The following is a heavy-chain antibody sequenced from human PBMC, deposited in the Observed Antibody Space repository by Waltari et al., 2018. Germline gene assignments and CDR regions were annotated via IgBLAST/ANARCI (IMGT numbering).Heavy chain of an antibody. V-gene: IGHV3-48*01. CDR1: GFTFSSYS. CDR2: ISSSSSSG. Sequence: EVQLVESGGGLVQPGGSLRLSCAASGFTFSSYSMNWGRQAEGKGLECVSNISSSSSSGDYADYEKGGCTIARDDAKNSLYLQMNSLRAEDTDVYYCAAHVYGYWGQGTLVTVSS. D-gene: IGHD2-8*01. CDR3: AAHVYGY. J-gene: IGHJ4*02.